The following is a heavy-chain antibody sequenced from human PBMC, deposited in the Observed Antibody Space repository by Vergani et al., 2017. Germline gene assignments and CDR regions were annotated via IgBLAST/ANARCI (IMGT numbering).Heavy chain of an antibody. J-gene: IGHJ3*01. V-gene: IGHV5-51*03. CDR1: ESSFISNE. D-gene: IGHD3-10*01. Sequence: EVQLVESGGGLVQPGESLKISCKYSESSFISNEIAWVRQMSGKGLQWMGNINPIDSKIAYSPSFQGQAIMSLDKSITTAYLQWRSLKASDTAIYFCASGGHGSENGGASQLWGQGTNIAVSS. CDR2: INPIDSKI. CDR3: ASGGHGSENGGASQL.